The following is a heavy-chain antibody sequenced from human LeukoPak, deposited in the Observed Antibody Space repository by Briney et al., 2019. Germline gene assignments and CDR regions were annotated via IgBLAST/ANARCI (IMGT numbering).Heavy chain of an antibody. J-gene: IGHJ4*02. V-gene: IGHV3-23*01. D-gene: IGHD2-8*01. CDR3: TKGNIVLMVYATFDY. Sequence: GGSLRLSCATSGFTFSSYAMSWVRQAPGKGLEWVSTISTSADGTYYADSVKGRFTISRDNSKNTLYLQMNSLRAEDTAVDYCTKGNIVLMVYATFDYWGQGTLVTVSS. CDR1: GFTFSSYA. CDR2: ISTSADGT.